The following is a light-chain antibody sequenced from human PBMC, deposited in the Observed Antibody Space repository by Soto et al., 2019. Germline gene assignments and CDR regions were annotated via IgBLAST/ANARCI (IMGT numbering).Light chain of an antibody. CDR3: QQAYSFPIT. CDR1: QSISSY. CDR2: AAS. J-gene: IGKJ5*01. V-gene: IGKV1-39*01. Sequence: IQMTQSPSSQPASVPDRVTFTCRASQSISSYLNWYQQKPWKAPKLLIYAASSLHSGVPARFSGSGSGTDFTLTINSLQPEDFATYYCQQAYSFPITVGHGTRLAIK.